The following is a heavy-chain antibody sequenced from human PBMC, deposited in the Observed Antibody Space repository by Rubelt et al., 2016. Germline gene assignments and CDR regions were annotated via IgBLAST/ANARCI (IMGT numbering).Heavy chain of an antibody. V-gene: IGHV1-46*01. CDR3: ARDESMAAAGTGVY. J-gene: IGHJ4*02. D-gene: IGHD6-13*01. CDR2: INPSGGST. Sequence: RAAGEGLEWIGIINPSGGSTSYAQKFQGRVTMTTDTSTSTVYMELRSLRSDDTAVYYCARDESMAAAGTGVYWGQGTLVTVSS.